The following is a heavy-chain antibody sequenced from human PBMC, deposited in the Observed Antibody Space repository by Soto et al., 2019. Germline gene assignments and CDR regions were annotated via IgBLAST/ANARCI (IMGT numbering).Heavy chain of an antibody. J-gene: IGHJ3*02. V-gene: IGHV3-15*01. D-gene: IGHD6-13*01. CDR2: IRSKTDGGTT. CDR1: GITFSNAW. CDR3: TTTRPGTNVFDN. Sequence: EVLLVESGGGLVEPGGSLRLSCEASGITFSNAWMNWVRQAPGKGLEYIGRIRSKTDGGTTEYVAPVEGRFTISRDGSKNTMYLQMSALKTEDTAVYYCTTTRPGTNVFDNWGQGTLVTVSS.